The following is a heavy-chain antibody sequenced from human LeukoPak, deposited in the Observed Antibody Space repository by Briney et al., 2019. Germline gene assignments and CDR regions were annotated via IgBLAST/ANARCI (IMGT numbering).Heavy chain of an antibody. CDR2: ISGSGTNT. V-gene: IGHV3-23*01. J-gene: IGHJ4*02. CDR1: GFTFNSYA. D-gene: IGHD6-13*01. CDR3: AKDLGIAAAGHIFDY. Sequence: GGSLRLSCAVSGFTFNSYAMNWVRQAPAKGLEWVSVISGSGTNTYYADSVKGRFTISRDNSKHPLYLPMSSLRAEDTAVYYCAKDLGIAAAGHIFDYWGQGTLVTVS.